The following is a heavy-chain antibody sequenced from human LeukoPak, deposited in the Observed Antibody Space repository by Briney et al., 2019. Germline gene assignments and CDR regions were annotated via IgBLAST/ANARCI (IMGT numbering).Heavy chain of an antibody. CDR3: ARDGGYGDYF. V-gene: IGHV3-21*01. D-gene: IGHD4-17*01. J-gene: IGHJ4*02. Sequence: GGSLRLSCAASGFSFSSYSMSWVRQAPGKGLEWVSFISRSSSDIYHADSVKGRFTISRGNAKNSLYLQMNSLRAEDTAVYYCARDGGYGDYFWGQGTLVTVSS. CDR1: GFSFSSYS. CDR2: ISRSSSDI.